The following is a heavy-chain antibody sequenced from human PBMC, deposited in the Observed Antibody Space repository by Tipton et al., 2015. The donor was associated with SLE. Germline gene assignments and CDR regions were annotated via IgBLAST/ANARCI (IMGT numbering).Heavy chain of an antibody. V-gene: IGHV1-18*04. D-gene: IGHD5-12*01. Sequence: QSGAEVKKPGASVKVSCKASGYTFTDHYMHWVRQAPGQGLEWMGWISAYNGNTNYAQKLQGRVTMTTDTSTSTAYMELRSLKASDTAMYYCARGNSGYEGHDGFDIWGQGTMVTVSS. CDR3: ARGNSGYEGHDGFDI. CDR2: ISAYNGNT. J-gene: IGHJ3*02. CDR1: GYTFTDHY.